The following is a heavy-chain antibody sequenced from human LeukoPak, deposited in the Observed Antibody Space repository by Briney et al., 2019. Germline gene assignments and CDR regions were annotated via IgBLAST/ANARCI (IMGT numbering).Heavy chain of an antibody. Sequence: GRSLRLSCAASGFTFSSYAMHWVRQAPGKGLEWVAVISYDGSNKYYADSVKGRFTISRDNSKNTLYLQMNSLRAEDTAVYYCARESYYDILTMRPYYYGMDVWGQGTTVTVSS. CDR3: ARESYYDILTMRPYYYGMDV. CDR2: ISYDGSNK. V-gene: IGHV3-30*04. J-gene: IGHJ6*02. D-gene: IGHD3-9*01. CDR1: GFTFSSYA.